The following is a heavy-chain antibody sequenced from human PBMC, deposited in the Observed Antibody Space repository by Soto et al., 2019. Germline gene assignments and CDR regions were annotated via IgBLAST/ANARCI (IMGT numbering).Heavy chain of an antibody. CDR2: INHSGST. V-gene: IGHV4-34*01. Sequence: PSETLSLTCAVYGGSFSDYYWSWIRQPPGKGLEWIGEINHSGSTNYNPSLKSRVTMSLDTSKNQFSLKLSSVTAADTAVYYCARGRRDILLIGWFDPWGQGTLVTVSS. D-gene: IGHD2-8*01. CDR3: ARGRRDILLIGWFDP. CDR1: GGSFSDYY. J-gene: IGHJ5*02.